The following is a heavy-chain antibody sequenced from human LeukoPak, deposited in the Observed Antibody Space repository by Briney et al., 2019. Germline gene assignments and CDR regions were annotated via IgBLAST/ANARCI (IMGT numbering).Heavy chain of an antibody. V-gene: IGHV3-23*01. J-gene: IGHJ4*02. Sequence: GGSLRLSCAASGFTFSSYAMSWVRQAPGKGLEWVSAISGSGGSTYYADSVKGRFTISRDNSKNTLYLQMNSLKIEDTAVYYCESVGTMVLGGQNCWGQGTLVTVSS. CDR2: ISGSGGST. D-gene: IGHD3-10*01. CDR1: GFTFSSYA. CDR3: ESVGTMVLGGQNC.